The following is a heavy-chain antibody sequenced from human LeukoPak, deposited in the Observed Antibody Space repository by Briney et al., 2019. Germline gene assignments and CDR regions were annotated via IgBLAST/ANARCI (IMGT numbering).Heavy chain of an antibody. V-gene: IGHV1-2*02. D-gene: IGHD1-1*01. CDR3: ARGRLERRVGFFY. J-gene: IGHJ4*02. Sequence: ASVKVSCKASGYTFPGYYMHWVRQAPGQGLEWMGWINPNSGGTNYAQKFQGRVTMTRDTSISTAYMELSRLRSDDTAVYYCARGRLERRVGFFYWGQGTLVTVSS. CDR2: INPNSGGT. CDR1: GYTFPGYY.